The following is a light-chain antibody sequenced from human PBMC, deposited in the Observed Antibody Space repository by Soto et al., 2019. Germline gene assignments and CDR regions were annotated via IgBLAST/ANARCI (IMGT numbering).Light chain of an antibody. CDR3: AAWDDSLRGV. J-gene: IGLJ1*01. CDR2: RNN. V-gene: IGLV1-47*01. CDR1: SSNIGSNY. Sequence: QSVLTQPTSASGTPGQRVTISCSGSSSNIGSNYVYWYQQLPGTAPKLLIYRNNQRPSGVPDRFSGSKSGTSASLAISGLRSEDEADYYCAAWDDSLRGVFGTGTKLTVL.